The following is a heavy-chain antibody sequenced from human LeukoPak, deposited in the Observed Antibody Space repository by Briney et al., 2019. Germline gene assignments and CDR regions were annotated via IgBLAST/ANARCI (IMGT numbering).Heavy chain of an antibody. D-gene: IGHD5-24*01. CDR1: GFTFSSYE. J-gene: IGHJ4*02. CDR3: ARHRSKWLQSSFDY. V-gene: IGHV3-48*03. CDR2: ISSSGSTI. Sequence: GGSLRLSCAASGFTFSSYEMSWVRQAPGKGLEWVSYISSSGSTIYYADSVKGRFTISRDNAKNSLYLQMNSLRAEDTAVYYCARHRSKWLQSSFDYWGQGTLVTVSS.